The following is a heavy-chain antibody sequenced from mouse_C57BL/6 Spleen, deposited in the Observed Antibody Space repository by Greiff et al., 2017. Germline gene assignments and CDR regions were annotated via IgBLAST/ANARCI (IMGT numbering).Heavy chain of an antibody. Sequence: VKLVESGAELVRPGASVTLSCKASGYTFTDYEMHWVKQTPVHGLEWIGAIDPETGGTAYNQKFKGKAILTADKSSSTAYMELRSLTSEDSAVYYCTRADGYVYAMDYWGQGTSVTVSS. CDR2: IDPETGGT. J-gene: IGHJ4*01. CDR3: TRADGYVYAMDY. CDR1: GYTFTDYE. V-gene: IGHV1-15*01. D-gene: IGHD2-2*01.